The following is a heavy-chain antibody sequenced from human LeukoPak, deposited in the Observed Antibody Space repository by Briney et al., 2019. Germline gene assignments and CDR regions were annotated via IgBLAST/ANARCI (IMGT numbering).Heavy chain of an antibody. CDR1: GFTVSNNY. V-gene: IGHV3-66*01. CDR3: VLTTVTTSIEY. D-gene: IGHD4-17*01. Sequence: GGSLRLSCAASGFTVSNNYMSWVRQAPGKGLECISVIYSGGNTYYTDSVKGRFTISRDNSKNTLYLQMNSLRAEDTAVYYCVLTTVTTSIEYWGQGTLVTVSS. J-gene: IGHJ4*02. CDR2: IYSGGNT.